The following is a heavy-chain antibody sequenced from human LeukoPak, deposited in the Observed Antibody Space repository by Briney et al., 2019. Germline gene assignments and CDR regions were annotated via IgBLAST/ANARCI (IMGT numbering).Heavy chain of an antibody. CDR3: ARAGITSVTGGPPFDY. D-gene: IGHD3-10*01. J-gene: IGHJ4*02. CDR1: GFTVSSNE. V-gene: IGHV3-38-3*01. CDR2: ISGGST. Sequence: GGSLRLSCAASGFTVSSNEMSWVRQAPGKGLEWVSSISGGSTYYADSRKGRFTISRDNAKNSLYLQMNSLRAEDTALYYCARAGITSVTGGPPFDYWGQGTLVTVSS.